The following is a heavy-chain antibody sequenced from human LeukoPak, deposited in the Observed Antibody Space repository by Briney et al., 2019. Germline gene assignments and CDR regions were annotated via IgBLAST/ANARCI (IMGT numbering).Heavy chain of an antibody. CDR1: GFTFSSYA. Sequence: PGGSLRLSCAASGFTFSSYAMHWVRQAPGKGLEWVAVISYDGSNKYYADSVKGRFTISRDNSKNTLYLQMNSLRAEDTAVYYCTKDVVGGNGGNIGPKAFDYWGQGTLVTVSS. V-gene: IGHV3-30-3*01. CDR2: ISYDGSNK. CDR3: TKDVVGGNGGNIGPKAFDY. J-gene: IGHJ4*02. D-gene: IGHD4-23*01.